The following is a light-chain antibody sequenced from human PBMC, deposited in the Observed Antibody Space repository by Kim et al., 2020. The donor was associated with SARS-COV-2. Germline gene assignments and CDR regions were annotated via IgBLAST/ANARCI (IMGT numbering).Light chain of an antibody. J-gene: IGKJ4*01. Sequence: EIVLTQSPATLSLSPGERATLSCRASQSVGSYLAWYQQKPGQAPRLLIYDAANRATGIPARFSGSGSGTDFTLTISSLEPEDVAIYYCQQRSPLFGGGTQVDIK. CDR3: QQRSPL. CDR1: QSVGSY. V-gene: IGKV3-11*01. CDR2: DAA.